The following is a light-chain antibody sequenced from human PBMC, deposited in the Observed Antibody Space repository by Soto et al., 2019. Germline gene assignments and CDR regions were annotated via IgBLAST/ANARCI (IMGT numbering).Light chain of an antibody. Sequence: QSALTQPRSVSGSPGQSVTISCTGSSSDVGAYNYVSWYQHHPGRAPKLIIYEVTIRPSGVSNRFSGSKSGNTASLTISGLQAEDEADYYCSSYTTSAPYVFGSGTQLTVL. CDR1: SSDVGAYNY. CDR2: EVT. J-gene: IGLJ7*01. V-gene: IGLV2-14*01. CDR3: SSYTTSAPYV.